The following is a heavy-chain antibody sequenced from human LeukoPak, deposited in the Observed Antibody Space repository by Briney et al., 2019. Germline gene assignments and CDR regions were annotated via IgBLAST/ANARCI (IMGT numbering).Heavy chain of an antibody. V-gene: IGHV3-33*01. CDR3: ARARVPAAIAPGGMDV. D-gene: IGHD2-2*01. Sequence: PGGSLRPSCAASGFTFSSYGMHWVRQAPGKGLEWVAVIWYDGSNKYYADSVKGRFTISRDNSKNTLYLQMNSLRAEDTAVYYCARARVPAAIAPGGMDVWGQGTTVTVSS. CDR1: GFTFSSYG. CDR2: IWYDGSNK. J-gene: IGHJ6*02.